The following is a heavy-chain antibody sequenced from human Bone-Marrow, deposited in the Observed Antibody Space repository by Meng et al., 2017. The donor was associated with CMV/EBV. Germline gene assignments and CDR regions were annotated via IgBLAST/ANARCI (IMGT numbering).Heavy chain of an antibody. CDR1: GYTFTSYG. J-gene: IGHJ3*02. CDR2: ISAYNGNT. D-gene: IGHD3-10*01. CDR3: ARDHVRAGSNPDAFDI. V-gene: IGHV1-18*01. Sequence: ASVKVSCKASGYTFTSYGISWVRQAPGQGLEWMGWISAYNGNTNYAQKLQGRVTMTTDTSTSTAYMELRSLRSDDTAVYYCARDHVRAGSNPDAFDIWGQGKMVNV.